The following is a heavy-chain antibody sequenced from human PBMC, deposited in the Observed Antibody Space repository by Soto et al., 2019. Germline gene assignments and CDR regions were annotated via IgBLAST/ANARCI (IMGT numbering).Heavy chain of an antibody. Sequence: ASETLPVHCTVSVGSVVSYYWSWIRQPPGKGLEWIGYVFYTGRANYNASLKSRVSISLDTSNYQFSLKLSSVTAADTAVYYCARDGDGRMTTNPYYYNGMDVWGPGTTFTVSS. D-gene: IGHD4-4*01. CDR1: VGSVVSYY. V-gene: IGHV4-59*02. J-gene: IGHJ6*02. CDR3: ARDGDGRMTTNPYYYNGMDV. CDR2: VFYTGRA.